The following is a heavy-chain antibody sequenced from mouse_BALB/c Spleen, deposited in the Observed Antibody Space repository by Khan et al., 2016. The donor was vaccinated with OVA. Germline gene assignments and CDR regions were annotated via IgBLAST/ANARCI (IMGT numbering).Heavy chain of an antibody. CDR1: GYSITSDYA. Sequence: EVELVESGPGLVKPSQSLSLTCTVTGYSITSDYAWNWIRQFPGNKLEWMGYISYSGSTSYNPSLNSRISITRDTSTNQFFLQLNSVTTEDTAKYCGARSIMENWGQGTTLTVSS. CDR2: ISYSGST. J-gene: IGHJ2*01. CDR3: ARSIMEN. V-gene: IGHV3-2*02.